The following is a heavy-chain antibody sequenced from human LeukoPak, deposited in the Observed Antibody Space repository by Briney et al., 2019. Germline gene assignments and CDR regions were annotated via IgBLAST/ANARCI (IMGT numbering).Heavy chain of an antibody. CDR1: GGSFSGYY. CDR2: INHSGST. CDR3: ATMHGLLDAFDI. V-gene: IGHV4-34*01. Sequence: SETLSLTCAVYGGSFSGYYWSWIRQPPGKGLEWIGEINHSGSTNYNPSLKSRVTISVDTSKNQLSLKLSSVTAADTAVYYCATMHGLLDAFDIWGQGTMVTVSS. J-gene: IGHJ3*02. D-gene: IGHD1-26*01.